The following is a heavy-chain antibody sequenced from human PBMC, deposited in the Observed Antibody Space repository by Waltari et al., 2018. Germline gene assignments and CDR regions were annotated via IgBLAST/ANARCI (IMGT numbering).Heavy chain of an antibody. D-gene: IGHD3-3*01. Sequence: QVQLQESGPGLVKPSETLSLTCTVSGGSISSYYWSWIRQPAGKGLEWVGRIYTSGSTNYNPALNSRVTMSVDTSKNQFSLKLSSVTAADTAVYYCARGVIFGGVNYYMDVWGKGTTVTVSS. V-gene: IGHV4-4*07. CDR3: ARGVIFGGVNYYMDV. CDR2: IYTSGST. CDR1: GGSISSYY. J-gene: IGHJ6*03.